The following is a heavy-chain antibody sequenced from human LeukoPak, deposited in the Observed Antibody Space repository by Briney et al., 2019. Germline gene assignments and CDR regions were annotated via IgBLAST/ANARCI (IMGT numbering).Heavy chain of an antibody. J-gene: IGHJ5*02. CDR3: TRSIMTFYVSGT. Sequence: PSETLSLTCTVSGGSVSSTSSSYFWNWMRQPPGKGLEWIGYIYHTGSTKYNPSLESRVTMSVDTFKNQFSLKLRSMTAADTAVYYCTRSIMTFYVSGTWGRGTLVTVSS. V-gene: IGHV4-61*01. D-gene: IGHD3-10*01. CDR1: GGSVSSTSSSYF. CDR2: IYHTGST.